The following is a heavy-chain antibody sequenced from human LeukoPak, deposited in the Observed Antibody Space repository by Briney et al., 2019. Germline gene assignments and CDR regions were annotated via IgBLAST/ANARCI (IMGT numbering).Heavy chain of an antibody. D-gene: IGHD6-6*01. V-gene: IGHV3-21*01. CDR2: ISSSSSYI. CDR3: ARDQYEYSSSFFGHY. CDR1: GFTFSSYS. Sequence: GGSLRLSCAASGFTFSSYSMNWVRQAPGKGLEWVSSISSSSSYIYYADSVKGRFTISRDNAKNSLYLQMNSLRAEDTAVYYCARDQYEYSSSFFGHYWGQGTLVTVSS. J-gene: IGHJ4*02.